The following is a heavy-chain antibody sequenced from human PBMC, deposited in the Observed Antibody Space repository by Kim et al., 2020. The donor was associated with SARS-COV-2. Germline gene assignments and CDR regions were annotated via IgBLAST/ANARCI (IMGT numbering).Heavy chain of an antibody. V-gene: IGHV6-1*01. CDR3: ARGITVVGYYFDF. Sequence: SQTLSLTCAISGDSVSSNSAAWNWIRESPWRGLEWLGRTYYRSKWYNDYAVSVKSRITINPDTSKNQFSLQLNSVTPEDSGIYYCARGITVVGYYFDFWGQGTLVTVSP. CDR1: GDSVSSNSAA. J-gene: IGHJ4*02. D-gene: IGHD6-19*01. CDR2: TYYRSKWYN.